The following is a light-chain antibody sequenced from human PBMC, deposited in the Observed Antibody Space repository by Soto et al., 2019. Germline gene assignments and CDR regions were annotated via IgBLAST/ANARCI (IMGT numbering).Light chain of an antibody. Sequence: EIVLTQSPGTLSLSPGERATLSCRASQSVSSSYLAWYQQKPGQAPRLLIYGASSRATGIPDRFSGSGSGTDFTLTISRLEPDDFAVYYCQQYGSSPSLTFVGGTKVEIK. CDR2: GAS. J-gene: IGKJ4*01. CDR3: QQYGSSPSLT. V-gene: IGKV3-20*01. CDR1: QSVSSSY.